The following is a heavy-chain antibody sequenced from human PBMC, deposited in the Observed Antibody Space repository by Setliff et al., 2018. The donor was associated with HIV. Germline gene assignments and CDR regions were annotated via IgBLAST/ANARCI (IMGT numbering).Heavy chain of an antibody. CDR3: VTTDYFYGRNNFEY. CDR1: GGSISSYY. Sequence: SETLSLTCTVSGGSISSYYWSWIRQPPGKGLEWIGNIHSSGSTNYNPSLKNRVTMSLDTSKTQVSLRLTSVTAADTALYYCVTTDYFYGRNNFEYWGQGALVTVSS. CDR2: IHSSGST. V-gene: IGHV4-4*09. D-gene: IGHD3-10*01. J-gene: IGHJ4*02.